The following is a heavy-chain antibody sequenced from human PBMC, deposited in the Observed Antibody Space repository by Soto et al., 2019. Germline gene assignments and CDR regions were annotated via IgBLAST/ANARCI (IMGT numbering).Heavy chain of an antibody. CDR2: IKQDGNER. CDR3: AIGHWLGC. CDR1: GFTFSDYY. V-gene: IGHV3-7*01. Sequence: ELQRVDSGGALVQPGASLRLSCAASGFTFSDYYMTWVRQAPGKGLEWVATIKQDGNERYYVDSVKGRFTISRDNAKNSLYLQMNALRAEDTAVYYCAIGHWLGCWGQGTLGTVSS. D-gene: IGHD6-19*01. J-gene: IGHJ4*02.